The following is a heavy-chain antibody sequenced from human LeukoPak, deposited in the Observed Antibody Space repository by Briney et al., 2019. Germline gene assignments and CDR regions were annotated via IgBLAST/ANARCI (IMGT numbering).Heavy chain of an antibody. D-gene: IGHD5-24*01. CDR3: ARHVEMATTFDY. V-gene: IGHV5-10-1*01. CDR1: GYSFTTYW. J-gene: IGHJ4*02. Sequence: HGESLRISCKGSGYSFTTYWISWVRQMPGKGLEWMGTTDPSDSYTKYSPSFHGHVTISADKSISTAYLQWSGLKASDTAMYYCARHVEMATTFDYWGQGTLVTVSS. CDR2: TDPSDSYT.